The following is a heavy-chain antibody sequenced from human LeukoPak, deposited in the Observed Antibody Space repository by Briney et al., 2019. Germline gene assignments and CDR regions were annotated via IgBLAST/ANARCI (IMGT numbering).Heavy chain of an antibody. D-gene: IGHD3-10*01. CDR1: GFTVSNFW. Sequence: PGGSLRLSCAASGFTVSNFWMRWVRQAPGQGLVWVSRINSDGTSTNYADSVKGRLTISRDNTKNTLYLQMNSLTVEDTAVYYCARETWSRGGDAFDIWGRGIMVTVSS. CDR3: ARETWSRGGDAFDI. V-gene: IGHV3-74*01. CDR2: INSDGTST. J-gene: IGHJ3*02.